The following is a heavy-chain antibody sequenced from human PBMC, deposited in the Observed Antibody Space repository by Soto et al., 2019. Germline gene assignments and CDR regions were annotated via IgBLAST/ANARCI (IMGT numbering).Heavy chain of an antibody. CDR3: ARVGRYCSGGSCCPSGYFDY. CDR2: IWYDGSNK. D-gene: IGHD2-15*01. Sequence: QVQLVESGGGVVQPGRSLRLSCAASGFTFSSYGMHWVRQAPGKGLEWVAVIWYDGSNKYYADSVKGRITISRDNTKNTLYLQRNSLRAEDTAVYYCARVGRYCSGGSCCPSGYFDYWGQGTLVTVAS. J-gene: IGHJ4*02. V-gene: IGHV3-33*01. CDR1: GFTFSSYG.